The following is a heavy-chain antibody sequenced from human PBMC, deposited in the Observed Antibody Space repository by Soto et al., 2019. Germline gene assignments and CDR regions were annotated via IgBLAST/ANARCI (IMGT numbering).Heavy chain of an antibody. CDR1: GGTFSSYA. D-gene: IGHD3-3*01. V-gene: IGHV1-69*01. Sequence: QVQLVQSGAEVKKPGSSVKVSCKASGGTFSSYAISWVRQAPGQGLEWMGGIIPIFGTANYAQKFQGRVTITADESTSTAYMELSSLRSEDTAVYYCARDSAYYDFWSGYYMGGDYYYGMDVWGQGTTVTGSS. J-gene: IGHJ6*02. CDR2: IIPIFGTA. CDR3: ARDSAYYDFWSGYYMGGDYYYGMDV.